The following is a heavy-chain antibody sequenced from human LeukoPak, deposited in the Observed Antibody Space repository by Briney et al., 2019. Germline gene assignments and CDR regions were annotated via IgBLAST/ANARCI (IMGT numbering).Heavy chain of an antibody. CDR1: GFTFSSYA. D-gene: IGHD5-12*01. Sequence: GGSLRLSCAASGFTFSSYAMSWIRQAPGKGLEWVSAISGSGGSTYYADSVKGRFTISRDNSKNTLYLQMNSLRAEDTAVYYCARGPSGYHNTGGQGTLVTVSS. V-gene: IGHV3-23*01. CDR2: ISGSGGST. J-gene: IGHJ4*02. CDR3: ARGPSGYHNT.